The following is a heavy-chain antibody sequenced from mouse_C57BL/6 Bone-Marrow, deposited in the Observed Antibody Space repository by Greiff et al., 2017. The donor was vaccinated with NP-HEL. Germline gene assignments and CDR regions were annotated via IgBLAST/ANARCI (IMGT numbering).Heavy chain of an antibody. CDR2: INPCSGYT. J-gene: IGHJ4*01. V-gene: IGHV1-7*01. CDR1: GYTFTRYW. Sequence: VQLQQSGAELVKPGASVKLSCKASGYTFTRYWMHWVKQRPGQGLEWIGYINPCSGYTKYNQKFKGKATLTADTSSSTAYMQLGSLTYEDSTVDYCARRWLLLWAMDYWGQGASVTVST. D-gene: IGHD2-3*01. CDR3: ARRWLLLWAMDY.